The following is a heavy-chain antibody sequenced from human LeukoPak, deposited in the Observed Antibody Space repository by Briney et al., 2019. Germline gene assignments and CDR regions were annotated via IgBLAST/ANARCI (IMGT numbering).Heavy chain of an antibody. V-gene: IGHV3-74*03. D-gene: IGHD1-26*01. CDR2: ITDDATT. CDR3: VRDRVGPDY. CDR1: GFTFSSAW. Sequence: GGSLRLSCAASGFTFSSAWMHWVRQAPGTRLVWVSRITDDATTTYADSVKGRFTISRDNAKNILYLQMNSLRAEDTAVYYCVRDRVGPDYWGQGTLVTVSS. J-gene: IGHJ4*02.